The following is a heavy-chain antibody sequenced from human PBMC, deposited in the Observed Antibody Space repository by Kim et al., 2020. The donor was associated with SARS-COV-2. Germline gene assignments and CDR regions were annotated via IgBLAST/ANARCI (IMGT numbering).Heavy chain of an antibody. CDR3: VRDGYSYSRDYHYSGMDV. D-gene: IGHD1-26*01. CDR1: GFLVSSNY. Sequence: GGSLRLSCAASGFLVSSNYMSWVRQAPGKGLEWVSVIYRGGSTYYADSVKGRFSISRDNSKNTVYLQMNSLRVEDTALYYCVRDGYSYSRDYHYSGMDVWGQGTTVIVTS. V-gene: IGHV3-53*01. CDR2: IYRGGST. J-gene: IGHJ6*02.